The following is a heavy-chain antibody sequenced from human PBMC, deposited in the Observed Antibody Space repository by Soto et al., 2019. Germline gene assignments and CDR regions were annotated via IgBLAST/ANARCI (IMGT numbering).Heavy chain of an antibody. V-gene: IGHV4-39*01. D-gene: IGHD2-15*01. Sequence: SETLSLTCTVSGGSISSSSYYWGWIRQPPGKGLEWIGSIYYSGSTYYNPSLKSRVTISVDTSKNQFSLKLSSVTAADTGVYYCARQNGLGYCSGGSCERGGDAFDIWGQGTMVTVSS. CDR3: ARQNGLGYCSGGSCERGGDAFDI. CDR2: IYYSGST. J-gene: IGHJ3*02. CDR1: GGSISSSSYY.